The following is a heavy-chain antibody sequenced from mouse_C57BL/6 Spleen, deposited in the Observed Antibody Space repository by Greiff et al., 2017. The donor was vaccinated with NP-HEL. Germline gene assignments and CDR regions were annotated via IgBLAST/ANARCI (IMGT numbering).Heavy chain of an antibody. CDR2: LYPGSGST. Sequence: QVQLQQPGAELVKPGASVKMSCKASGYTFTSYWLTWVKQRPGQGLEWIGDLYPGSGSTNYNEKFKSKATLTVDPSSSTAYMQLSSLTSEDSAVYYCARKGGTLWSHAMDYWGQGTSVTVSS. V-gene: IGHV1-55*01. CDR3: ARKGGTLWSHAMDY. J-gene: IGHJ4*01. CDR1: GYTFTSYW. D-gene: IGHD1-1*02.